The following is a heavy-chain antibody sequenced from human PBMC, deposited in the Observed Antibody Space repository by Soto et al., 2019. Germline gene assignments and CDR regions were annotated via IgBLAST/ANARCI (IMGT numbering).Heavy chain of an antibody. Sequence: QVQLVESGGGVVQPGRSLRLSCAASGFTFSSYGMHWVRQAPGKGLEWVAVIWYDGSNKYYADSVKGRFTISRDNSKNTMYLQMNSLRGEDTAVYYCAREAVAASSWFDPWGQGTLVTVSS. V-gene: IGHV3-33*01. D-gene: IGHD6-19*01. J-gene: IGHJ5*02. CDR2: IWYDGSNK. CDR1: GFTFSSYG. CDR3: AREAVAASSWFDP.